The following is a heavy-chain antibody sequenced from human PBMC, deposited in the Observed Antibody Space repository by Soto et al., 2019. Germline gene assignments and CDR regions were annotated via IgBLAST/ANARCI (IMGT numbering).Heavy chain of an antibody. CDR1: GFTFSNYE. CDR3: ARGRLIMGIDY. Sequence: EVHLVESGGGLVQPGGSLRLSCGVSGFTFSNYEMNWVRQAPGKGLEWVSYISRSGSTIFYADSVKGRFTISRDNAKNSLYLQMNSLRVEDTAVYYCARGRLIMGIDYWGQGALVTVSS. CDR2: ISRSGSTI. V-gene: IGHV3-48*03. D-gene: IGHD3-10*01. J-gene: IGHJ4*02.